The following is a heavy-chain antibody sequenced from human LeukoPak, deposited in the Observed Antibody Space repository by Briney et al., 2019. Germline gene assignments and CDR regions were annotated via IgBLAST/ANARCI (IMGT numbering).Heavy chain of an antibody. J-gene: IGHJ4*02. D-gene: IGHD6-19*01. CDR2: ISYSGST. CDR3: VREGSVTGRAIDY. Sequence: SETLSLTCTVPGGSISSHYWTWIRQPPGKGLEWVGYISYSGSTDYNPSLKSQVTISVDTSKNQFSLKLTSVTAADTAVYYCVREGSVTGRAIDYWGQGTLVTVSS. V-gene: IGHV4-59*11. CDR1: GGSISSHY.